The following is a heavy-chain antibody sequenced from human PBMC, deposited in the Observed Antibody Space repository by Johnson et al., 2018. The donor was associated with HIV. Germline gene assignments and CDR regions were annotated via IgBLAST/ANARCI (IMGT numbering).Heavy chain of an antibody. J-gene: IGHJ3*02. V-gene: IGHV3-23*04. D-gene: IGHD6-19*01. Sequence: VQLVESGGGVVQPGRSLRLSCAASGFTFSSYAMSWVRQAPGKGLEWVSAISGSGGSTYYADSVKGRFTISRDNSKNTLNLQMNSLRPEDTGLYYWAKDIASGYTNGGTLDIWGQGTMVTVSS. CDR3: AKDIASGYTNGGTLDI. CDR2: ISGSGGST. CDR1: GFTFSSYA.